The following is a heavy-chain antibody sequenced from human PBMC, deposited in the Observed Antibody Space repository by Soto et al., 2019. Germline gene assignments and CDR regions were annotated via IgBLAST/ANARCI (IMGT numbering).Heavy chain of an antibody. Sequence: ASVKVSCKATGYTFTSYGISWVRQAPGQGLEWMGWISAYNGNTNYAQKLQGRVTMTTDTSTSTAYMELRSLRSDDTAVYYCARDLDHSNYGAYVRGFDYWGQGTLVTV. J-gene: IGHJ4*02. CDR2: ISAYNGNT. CDR3: ARDLDHSNYGAYVRGFDY. D-gene: IGHD4-17*01. CDR1: GYTFTSYG. V-gene: IGHV1-18*01.